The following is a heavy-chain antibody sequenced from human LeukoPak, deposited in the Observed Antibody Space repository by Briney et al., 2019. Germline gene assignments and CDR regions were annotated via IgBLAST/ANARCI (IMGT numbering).Heavy chain of an antibody. Sequence: LSGGSLRLSCSPSGFTFSNYWMSWVRQAPGKGLEWVANINQDGSERYSVGSVKGRFTISRDNAKNSLYLQMNSLRAEDTAVYYCARGYSSGWYYFDYWGQGTLVTVSS. CDR3: ARGYSSGWYYFDY. V-gene: IGHV3-7*01. J-gene: IGHJ4*02. CDR1: GFTFSNYW. D-gene: IGHD6-19*01. CDR2: INQDGSER.